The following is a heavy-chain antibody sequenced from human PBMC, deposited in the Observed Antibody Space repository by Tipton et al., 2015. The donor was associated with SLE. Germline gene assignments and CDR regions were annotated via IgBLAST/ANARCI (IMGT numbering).Heavy chain of an antibody. V-gene: IGHV4-61*05. CDR2: IYTSGST. D-gene: IGHD6-19*01. Sequence: TLSLTCTVSGGSISSSSYYWGWIRQPPGKGLEWIGYIYTSGSTNYNPSLKSRVTISVDTSKNQFSLKLSSVTAADTAVYYCASSRGVAVRAFDIWGQGTMVTVSS. CDR3: ASSRGVAVRAFDI. CDR1: GGSISSSSYY. J-gene: IGHJ3*02.